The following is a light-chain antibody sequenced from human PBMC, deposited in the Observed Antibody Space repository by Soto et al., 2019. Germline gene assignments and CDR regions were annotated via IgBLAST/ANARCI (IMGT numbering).Light chain of an antibody. V-gene: IGLV2-11*01. J-gene: IGLJ1*01. CDR2: DVS. Sequence: QSVLTQPRSVSGSPGQSGTISCTGTSSDVGGYNYVSWYQQHPGKAPKLMIYDVSKRPSGVPDRFSGSKSGNTASLTISGLQAEDEADYYCCSYAGRYTYYVFGTGTKLTVL. CDR1: SSDVGGYNY. CDR3: CSYAGRYTYYV.